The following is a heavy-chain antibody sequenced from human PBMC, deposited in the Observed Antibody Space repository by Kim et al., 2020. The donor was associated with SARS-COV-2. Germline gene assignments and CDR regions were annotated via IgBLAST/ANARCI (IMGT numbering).Heavy chain of an antibody. D-gene: IGHD2-2*02. J-gene: IGHJ6*02. Sequence: GESLKISCKGSGYSFTSYWISWVRQMPGKGLEWMGRIDPSDSYTNYSPSFQGHVTISADKSISTAYLQWSSLKASDTAMYYCARSSAWYCSSTSCYIGYYYYYGMDVWGQGTTVTVSS. CDR1: GYSFTSYW. CDR2: IDPSDSYT. V-gene: IGHV5-10-1*01. CDR3: ARSSAWYCSSTSCYIGYYYYYGMDV.